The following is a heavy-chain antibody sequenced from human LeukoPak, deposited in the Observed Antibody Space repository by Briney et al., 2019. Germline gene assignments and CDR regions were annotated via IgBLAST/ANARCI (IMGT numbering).Heavy chain of an antibody. Sequence: GASVKVSCKASGYTFTSYGISWVRQAPGQGLEWMGWISAYNGNTNYAQKLQGRVTMTTDTSTSTAYMELRGLRSDDTAVYYCARGWWGVITDAFDIWGQGTMVTVSS. CDR2: ISAYNGNT. CDR1: GYTFTSYG. CDR3: ARGWWGVITDAFDI. D-gene: IGHD3-10*01. J-gene: IGHJ3*02. V-gene: IGHV1-18*04.